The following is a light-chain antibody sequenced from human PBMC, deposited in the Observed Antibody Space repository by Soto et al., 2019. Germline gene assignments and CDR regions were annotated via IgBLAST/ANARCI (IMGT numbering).Light chain of an antibody. Sequence: EIVLTQSPGTLSLSPGERATLSCRASQSVSSSYLAWYQQKPGQAPRLLIYGVSDRATGIPDRFSGSGSGTAFTLTISRLEPEDFGVYYCQQYGSSPRTFGQGTKVEIK. CDR2: GVS. CDR1: QSVSSSY. V-gene: IGKV3-20*01. CDR3: QQYGSSPRT. J-gene: IGKJ1*01.